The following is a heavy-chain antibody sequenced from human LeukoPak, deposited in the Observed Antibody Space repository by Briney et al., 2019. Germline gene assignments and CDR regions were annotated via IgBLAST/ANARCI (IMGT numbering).Heavy chain of an antibody. D-gene: IGHD5-18*01. CDR1: GFTFSSYT. CDR3: ARVGYSYGYYFDY. Sequence: GGSLRLSCAASGFTFSSYTMNWVRQAPGKGLEWVSSISSGSSSIYYADSVKGRITISRDNAKNSLYLQMNSLRAEDTAVYYCARVGYSYGYYFDYWGQGTLVTVSS. V-gene: IGHV3-21*04. CDR2: ISSGSSSI. J-gene: IGHJ4*02.